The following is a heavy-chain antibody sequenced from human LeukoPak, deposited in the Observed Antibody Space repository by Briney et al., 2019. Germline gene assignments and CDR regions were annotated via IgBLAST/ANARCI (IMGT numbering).Heavy chain of an antibody. J-gene: IGHJ4*02. D-gene: IGHD3-9*01. CDR1: GGSISSYY. Sequence: SETLSLTCTVSGGSISSYYWSWIRQPPGKGLEWIGEINHSGSTNYNPSLKSRVTISVDTSKNQFSLKLSSVTAADTAVYYCARGLGVLRYFDWLPGFDYWGQGTLVTVSS. CDR3: ARGLGVLRYFDWLPGFDY. CDR2: INHSGST. V-gene: IGHV4-34*01.